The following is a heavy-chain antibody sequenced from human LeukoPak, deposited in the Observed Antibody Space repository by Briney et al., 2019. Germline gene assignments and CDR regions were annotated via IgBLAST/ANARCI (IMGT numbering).Heavy chain of an antibody. D-gene: IGHD3-10*01. Sequence: SETLSLTCTVSGGSISSSSYYWGWIRQPPGKGLEWIGSIYYSGSTYYNPSLKSRVTISVDTSKNQFSLKLSSVTAADTAVYYCARMGREVPLLWFGESSPPNWFDPWGQGTLVTVSS. CDR1: GGSISSSSYY. CDR2: IYYSGST. J-gene: IGHJ5*02. V-gene: IGHV4-39*07. CDR3: ARMGREVPLLWFGESSPPNWFDP.